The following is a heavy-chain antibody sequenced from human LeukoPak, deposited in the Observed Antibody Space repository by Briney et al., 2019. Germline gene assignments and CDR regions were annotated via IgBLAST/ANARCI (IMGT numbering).Heavy chain of an antibody. D-gene: IGHD3-10*01. V-gene: IGHV5-51*01. Sequence: PGESLKLSCKCSGYSFTSYWIGWVRQMPGKGVEWMGFIYPGDSDTRYSPPYQGQVTISADKSTSTAYLQWSSLKASDTAMYYCARHAAIYDSGSYFYFDYWGQGTLVTVSS. CDR2: IYPGDSDT. CDR1: GYSFTSYW. CDR3: ARHAAIYDSGSYFYFDY. J-gene: IGHJ4*02.